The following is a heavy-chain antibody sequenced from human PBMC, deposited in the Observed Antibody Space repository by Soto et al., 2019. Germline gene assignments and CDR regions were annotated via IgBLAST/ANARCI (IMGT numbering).Heavy chain of an antibody. CDR1: GGSISSGDYY. CDR3: ARASGYSSSWDFDY. V-gene: IGHV4-30-4*01. Sequence: PSETLSLTCTVSGGSISSGDYYWSWIRQPPGKGLEWIGYIYYSGSTYYNPSLKSRVTISVDTSKNQFSLKLSSVTAADTAVYYCARASGYSSSWDFDYWGQGTPVTVSS. CDR2: IYYSGST. D-gene: IGHD6-13*01. J-gene: IGHJ4*02.